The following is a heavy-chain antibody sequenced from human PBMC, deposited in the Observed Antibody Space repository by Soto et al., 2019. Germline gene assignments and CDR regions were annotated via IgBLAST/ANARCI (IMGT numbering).Heavy chain of an antibody. V-gene: IGHV4-34*01. CDR1: GGSFRGYY. CDR2: INNSGNT. J-gene: IGHJ4*02. D-gene: IGHD6-6*01. CDR3: ARGFHSSALFSRYTKFDN. Sequence: QVQLQQWGAGLLKPSETLSLTCAVYGGSFRGYYWTWIRQPPGKGLEWIGEINNSGNTTYNPSLKNRVTISLDMSKNQFYLKLRSVTAADTAVYYCARGFHSSALFSRYTKFDNWGQGTLVTVSS.